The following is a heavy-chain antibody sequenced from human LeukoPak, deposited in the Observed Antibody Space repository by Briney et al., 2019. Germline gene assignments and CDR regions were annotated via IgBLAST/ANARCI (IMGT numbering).Heavy chain of an antibody. CDR2: ISYDGSNK. CDR1: GFTFSSYA. D-gene: IGHD3-10*01. Sequence: PGGSLRLSCAASGFTFSSYAMHWVRQAPGKGLEWVAVISYDGSNKYYADSVKGRFTISRDNSKNTLYLQMNSLRAEDTAVYYCAKTGYYYGSGPGYFDYWGQGTLVTVSS. CDR3: AKTGYYYGSGPGYFDY. V-gene: IGHV3-30-3*02. J-gene: IGHJ4*02.